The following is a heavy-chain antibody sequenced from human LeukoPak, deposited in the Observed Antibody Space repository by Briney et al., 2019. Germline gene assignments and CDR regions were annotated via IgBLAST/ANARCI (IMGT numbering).Heavy chain of an antibody. V-gene: IGHV3-21*01. CDR3: AKDMDHDYDDYGFDY. J-gene: IGHJ4*02. CDR1: GFIFGTYS. Sequence: GGSLRLSCAASGFIFGTYSMNWVRQAPGKGLEWVSSISSSSSYSYYADSVKGRFTISRDNAKNSLYLQMNSLRAEDTAVYYCAKDMDHDYDDYGFDYWGQGTPVTVSS. D-gene: IGHD4-17*01. CDR2: ISSSSSYS.